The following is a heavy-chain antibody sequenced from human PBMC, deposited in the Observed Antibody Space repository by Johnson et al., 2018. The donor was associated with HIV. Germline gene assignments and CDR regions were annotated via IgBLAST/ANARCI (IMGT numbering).Heavy chain of an antibody. CDR3: ASLAYCGGDCYWEDI. J-gene: IGHJ3*02. D-gene: IGHD2-21*02. CDR1: GFTFSSYA. V-gene: IGHV3-30-3*01. Sequence: QEQLVESGGGVVQPGRSLRLSCAASGFTFSSYAMHWVRQAPGKVLEWVAVISYDGSNKYYADSVKGRFTISRDNSKNTLYLQMNSLRAEDTAVYYCASLAYCGGDCYWEDIWGQGTMVTVSS. CDR2: ISYDGSNK.